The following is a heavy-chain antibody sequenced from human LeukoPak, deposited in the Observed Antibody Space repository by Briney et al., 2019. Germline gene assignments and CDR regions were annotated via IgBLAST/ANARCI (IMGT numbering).Heavy chain of an antibody. D-gene: IGHD2-8*01. J-gene: IGHJ4*02. V-gene: IGHV4-4*07. CDR2: IYSSGSN. CDR1: GGSISSYY. Sequence: SETLSLTCTVSGGSISSYYWSWIRQPAGKGLEWIGRIYSSGSNNYNPSLKSRVTMSLDTSKNHLSLNLSSVTAADTAVYYCAREPTSGREPTSGRPLDYWGQGTLVTVSS. CDR3: AREPTSGREPTSGRPLDY.